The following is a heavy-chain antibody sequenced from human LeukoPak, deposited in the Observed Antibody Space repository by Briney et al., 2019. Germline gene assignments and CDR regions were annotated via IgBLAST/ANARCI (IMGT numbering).Heavy chain of an antibody. D-gene: IGHD4-17*01. CDR1: GFSFISYG. CDR2: ISDDGRSK. J-gene: IGHJ4*02. Sequence: GGSLRLSCAASGFSFISYGMHWVRQAPGKGLEWVGVISDDGRSKDYADSVKGRFTISRDNSKDTLYLQMNSLRDEDTAVYYCAKRPSDYGDYVSYFDCWGQGTLVTVSS. V-gene: IGHV3-30*18. CDR3: AKRPSDYGDYVSYFDC.